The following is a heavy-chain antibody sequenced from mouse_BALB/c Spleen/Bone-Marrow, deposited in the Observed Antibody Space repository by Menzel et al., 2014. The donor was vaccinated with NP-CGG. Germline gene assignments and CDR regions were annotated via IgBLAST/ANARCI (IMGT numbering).Heavy chain of an antibody. CDR2: IWGDGST. Sequence: VMLVESGPGLVAPSQRLSIPCTVSGFSLTGYGVNWVRQPPGKGLEWLGMIWGDGSTDYNSALRSRLGISKDNSKSQVFLKMNSLQTDDTARYYCARDRGYDSYYAMDYWGQGTSVTVSS. CDR1: GFSLTGYG. D-gene: IGHD2-2*01. V-gene: IGHV2-6-7*01. CDR3: ARDRGYDSYYAMDY. J-gene: IGHJ4*01.